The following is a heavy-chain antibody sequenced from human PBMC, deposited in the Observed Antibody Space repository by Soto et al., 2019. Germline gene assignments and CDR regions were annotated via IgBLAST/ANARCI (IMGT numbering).Heavy chain of an antibody. V-gene: IGHV4-59*01. CDR3: ARDLWGYCGTDCYPLDV. CDR2: MYNTGST. CDR1: GSSISGYY. J-gene: IGHJ6*02. D-gene: IGHD2-21*02. Sequence: SETLSLTCTVSGSSISGYYWSWIRQPPGKGLEWIGYMYNTGSTVYNPSFKSRVTISVDTSKNQFSLKLNSVTAADTAVYYCARDLWGYCGTDCYPLDVWGQGTTVT.